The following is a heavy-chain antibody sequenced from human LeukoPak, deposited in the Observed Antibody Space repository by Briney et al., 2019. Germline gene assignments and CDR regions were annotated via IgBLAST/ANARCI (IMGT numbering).Heavy chain of an antibody. CDR3: AKHGHPEYYDILTGHYLDY. D-gene: IGHD3-9*01. CDR1: GLSFNSCG. V-gene: IGHV3-30*18. Sequence: GGSLRLSCAASGLSFNSCGMHWVRQAPGKGLEWVAVISSDGSNKYYADSVRGRFIISRDNSKNTVYLQVNGLRAEDTADYYCAKHGHPEYYDILTGHYLDYWGQGTLVTVSS. J-gene: IGHJ4*02. CDR2: ISSDGSNK.